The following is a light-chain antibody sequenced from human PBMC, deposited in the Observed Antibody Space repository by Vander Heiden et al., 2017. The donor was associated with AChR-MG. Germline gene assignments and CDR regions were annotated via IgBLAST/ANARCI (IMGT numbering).Light chain of an antibody. V-gene: IGKV1-5*01. CDR3: QQYNSYPFT. Sequence: DIQMTQSPSTLSASVGDRVTITCRASQSSSNWLAWYQQKPGKAPKLLIYDASSLESGVPSRFSGSGSGTEFTLTISSLQPDDFATYYCQQYNSYPFTFGPGTKVEIK. CDR1: QSSSNW. CDR2: DAS. J-gene: IGKJ3*01.